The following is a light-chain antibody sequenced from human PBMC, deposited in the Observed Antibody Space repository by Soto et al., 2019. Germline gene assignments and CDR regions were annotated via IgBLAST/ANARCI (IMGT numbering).Light chain of an antibody. Sequence: DTQMTQSPSSLSASVGDRVTITCRASQTMNNFLNWYQQKPGKAPKLLIYAASSLQSGVPSRFSGSGFGTDFTLTITSLQPEDFASYYWQQTDTKPWTFGQETEVDIK. CDR3: QQTDTKPWT. J-gene: IGKJ1*01. V-gene: IGKV1-39*01. CDR2: AAS. CDR1: QTMNNF.